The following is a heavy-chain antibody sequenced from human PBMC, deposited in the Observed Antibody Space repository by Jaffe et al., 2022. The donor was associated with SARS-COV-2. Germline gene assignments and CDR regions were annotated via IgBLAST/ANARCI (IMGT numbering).Heavy chain of an antibody. CDR1: GGTISDYY. CDR2: VYDVASS. Sequence: QVQLQESGPGLVKPSETLSITCTVSGGTISDYYCSWIRQPPGKGLEWIGYVYDVASSKYSPSLKSRVSISVDRSRNQHSLKLTSVTAADTGVYFCATSGYWSGGMDVWGHGTTVTVSS. D-gene: IGHD2-2*03. CDR3: ATSGYWSGGMDV. J-gene: IGHJ6*02. V-gene: IGHV4-59*03.